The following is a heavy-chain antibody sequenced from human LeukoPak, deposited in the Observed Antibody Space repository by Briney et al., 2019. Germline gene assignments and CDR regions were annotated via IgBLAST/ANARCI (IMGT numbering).Heavy chain of an antibody. J-gene: IGHJ4*02. CDR2: IYYSGST. CDR1: GGSISSGGYY. CDR3: ARYRIGYCSSTSCPGFFDY. V-gene: IGHV4-31*03. D-gene: IGHD2-2*01. Sequence: SETLSLTCTVSGGSISSGGYYWSWIRQHPGEGLEWIGYIYYSGSTYYNPSLKSRVTISVDTSKNQFSLKLSSVTAADTAVYYCARYRIGYCSSTSCPGFFDYWGQGTLVTVSS.